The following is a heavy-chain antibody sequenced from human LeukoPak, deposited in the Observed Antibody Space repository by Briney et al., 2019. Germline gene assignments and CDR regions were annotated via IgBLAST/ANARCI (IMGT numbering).Heavy chain of an antibody. V-gene: IGHV3-21*01. J-gene: IGHJ4*02. CDR3: ARAYPPLRTAAAGDQ. CDR2: ISYRSSPI. D-gene: IGHD6-13*01. CDR1: GFTFSSCA. Sequence: PGGSLRLSCSASGFTFSSCAMTWVRQAPGKGLEWVSSISYRSSPIYYADSVKGRFTISRDNAKNSLYLQMDSLRAGDTAVYYCARAYPPLRTAAAGDQWGQGTLVTVSS.